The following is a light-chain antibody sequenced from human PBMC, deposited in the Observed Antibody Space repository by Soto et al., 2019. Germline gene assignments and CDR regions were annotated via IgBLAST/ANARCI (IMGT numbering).Light chain of an antibody. Sequence: QSVLTQPRSASGSPGQSVTISCAGTSSDVGAYIYVSWYQQHPGKAPKLMIYEFSKRPSGVPDRFSGSKSGNTASLTVSGLQTEDEANYYCSTYAGTNNHVIFGGGTQLTV. V-gene: IGLV2-8*01. J-gene: IGLJ2*01. CDR2: EFS. CDR3: STYAGTNNHVI. CDR1: SSDVGAYIY.